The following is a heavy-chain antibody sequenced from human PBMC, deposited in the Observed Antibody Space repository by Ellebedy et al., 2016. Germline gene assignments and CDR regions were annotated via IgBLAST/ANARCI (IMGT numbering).Heavy chain of an antibody. Sequence: GESLKISCKGSGYSFTSYWIGWVRQMPGKGLEWMGIINPGNSDTRYSPSVQGQVTFSADKSITTAYLQWSSLKASDTAMYYCARQHERSHILTRKVFAIWGQGTMVTVSS. CDR1: GYSFTSYW. V-gene: IGHV5-51*01. J-gene: IGHJ3*02. CDR3: ARQHERSHILTRKVFAI. D-gene: IGHD3-9*01. CDR2: INPGNSDT.